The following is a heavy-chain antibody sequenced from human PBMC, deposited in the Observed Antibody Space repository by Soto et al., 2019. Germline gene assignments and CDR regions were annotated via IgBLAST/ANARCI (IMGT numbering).Heavy chain of an antibody. Sequence: ASVKVCCKASGYTFTSYGMHWVRQAPGQRLEWMGWINAGNGNTKYSQKFQGRVTITRDTSASTAYMELSSLRSEDTAVYYCARKQQLGPMGAFDIWGQGTMVTVSS. D-gene: IGHD6-13*01. CDR3: ARKQQLGPMGAFDI. CDR2: INAGNGNT. CDR1: GYTFTSYG. J-gene: IGHJ3*02. V-gene: IGHV1-3*01.